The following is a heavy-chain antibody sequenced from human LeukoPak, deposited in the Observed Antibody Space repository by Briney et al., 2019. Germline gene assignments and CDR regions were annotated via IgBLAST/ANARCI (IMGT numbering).Heavy chain of an antibody. Sequence: SETLFLTCTVSGYSISSGYYWGWIRQPPGKGLEWIGSIYHSGSTYYNPSLKSRVTISVDTSKNQFSLKLSSVTAADTAVYYCARVRSSSEYYYYYMDVWGKGTTVTVSS. CDR2: IYHSGST. CDR3: ARVRSSSEYYYYYMDV. V-gene: IGHV4-38-2*02. J-gene: IGHJ6*03. D-gene: IGHD6-6*01. CDR1: GYSISSGYY.